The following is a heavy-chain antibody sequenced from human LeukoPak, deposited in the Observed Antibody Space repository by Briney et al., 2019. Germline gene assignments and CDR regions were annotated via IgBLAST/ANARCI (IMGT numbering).Heavy chain of an antibody. Sequence: GGSLRLSCVASGLRFSSYGMNWVRQAPGKGLEWTSFISSSGTTSYADSVNGRFTISRDNGKNSLYLQMTSLRDEDTAVYYCASGPLGWSDYWGQGALVTVSS. D-gene: IGHD1-26*01. V-gene: IGHV3-48*02. CDR3: ASGPLGWSDY. CDR2: ISSSGTT. CDR1: GLRFSSYG. J-gene: IGHJ4*02.